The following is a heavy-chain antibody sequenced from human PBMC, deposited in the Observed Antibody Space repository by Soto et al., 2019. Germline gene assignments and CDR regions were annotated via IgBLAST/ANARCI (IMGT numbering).Heavy chain of an antibody. Sequence: QVQLVQSGAEVKKPGASVMVSCKASGYTFTGYDIYWVRQATGQGLEWMGWMNPFSGNAVYTQKFQDRVTMTRDTSIHTAYMEMSGLRSEDTAVYYCTRGQGNHWGQGSLVTVSS. V-gene: IGHV1-8*01. CDR3: TRGQGNH. J-gene: IGHJ4*02. CDR1: GYTFTGYD. CDR2: MNPFSGNA.